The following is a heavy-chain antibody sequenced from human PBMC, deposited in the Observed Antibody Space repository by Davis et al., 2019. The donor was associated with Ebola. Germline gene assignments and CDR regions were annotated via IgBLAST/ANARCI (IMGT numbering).Heavy chain of an antibody. D-gene: IGHD6-13*01. CDR3: ALYSSSWRFFDY. V-gene: IGHV3-23*01. J-gene: IGHJ4*02. CDR2: ISGSGGST. CDR1: GFTFSSYA. Sequence: GESLKISCAASGFTFSSYAMSWVRQAPGKGLEWVSAISGSGGSTYYADSVKGRFTISRDNSKNTLYLQMNSLRAEDTAVYYCALYSSSWRFFDYWGQGTLVTVSS.